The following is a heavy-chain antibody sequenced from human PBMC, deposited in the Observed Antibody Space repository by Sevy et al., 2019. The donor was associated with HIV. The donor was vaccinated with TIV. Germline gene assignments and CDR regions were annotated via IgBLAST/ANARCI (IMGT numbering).Heavy chain of an antibody. CDR3: AKDIDRFWSGSSFFDY. J-gene: IGHJ4*02. CDR2: FSWNSGSI. Sequence: GGSLRLTCAASGFTFDDYAMHWVRQAPGKGLEWVSGFSWNSGSIGYADSVKGRFTISRDNAKNSLYLQMNSLRAEDTALYYCAKDIDRFWSGSSFFDYWGQGTLVTVSS. D-gene: IGHD3-3*01. V-gene: IGHV3-9*01. CDR1: GFTFDDYA.